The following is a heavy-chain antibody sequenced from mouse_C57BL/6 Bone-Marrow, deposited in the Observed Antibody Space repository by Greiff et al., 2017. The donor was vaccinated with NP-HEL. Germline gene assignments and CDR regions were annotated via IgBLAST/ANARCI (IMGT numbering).Heavy chain of an antibody. J-gene: IGHJ2*01. CDR3: ARGYYGNYLYYFDY. Sequence: EVKLVESGGDLVKPGGSLKLSCAASGFTFSSYGMSWVRQTPDKRLEWVATISSGGSYTYYPDSVKGRFTISRDNAKNTLYLQMSSLKSEDTAIYYCARGYYGNYLYYFDYWGQGTTLTVSS. D-gene: IGHD2-1*01. CDR2: ISSGGSYT. V-gene: IGHV5-6*01. CDR1: GFTFSSYG.